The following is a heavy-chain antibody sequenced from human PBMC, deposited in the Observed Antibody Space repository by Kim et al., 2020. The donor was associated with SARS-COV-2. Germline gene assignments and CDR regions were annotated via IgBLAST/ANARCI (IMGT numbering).Heavy chain of an antibody. J-gene: IGHJ5*02. CDR3: GSGIPGT. D-gene: IGHD2-15*01. CDR2: YDAGLK. V-gene: IGHV3-30*01. Sequence: YDAGLKFYADSLKGRLSISRDNARNSVYLQIDSLRPEDTAVYFCGSGIPGTWGQGTRITVSS.